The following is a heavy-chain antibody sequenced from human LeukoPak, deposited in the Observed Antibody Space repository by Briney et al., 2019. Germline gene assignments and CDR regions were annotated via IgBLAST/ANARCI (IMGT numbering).Heavy chain of an antibody. V-gene: IGHV4-61*05. Sequence: PSETLSLTCTVSGGSISSSSYYWGWIRQPPGKGLECIGYIYNRGSTNYNPSLKSRVTISVDTSKNQFSLKLNSVTAADTAVYYCARGRFLRGDPFDIWGQGTMVTVPS. J-gene: IGHJ3*02. D-gene: IGHD2/OR15-2a*01. CDR1: GGSISSSSYY. CDR2: IYNRGST. CDR3: ARGRFLRGDPFDI.